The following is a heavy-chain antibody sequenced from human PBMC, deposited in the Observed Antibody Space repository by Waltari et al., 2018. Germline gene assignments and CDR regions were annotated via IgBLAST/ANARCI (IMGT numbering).Heavy chain of an antibody. D-gene: IGHD5-18*01. CDR3: ARHLTVTTAVDTAMFDAFDI. CDR2: IYYSGST. V-gene: IGHV4-39*01. Sequence: QLQLQESGPGLVKPSETLSLTCTVSGGSLSSSRYYWGWVRQPPGKGREWIGSIYYSGSTYYNPSLKSRVTISVDTSKNQFSLKLSSVTAADTAVYYCARHLTVTTAVDTAMFDAFDIWGQGTMVTVSS. CDR1: GGSLSSSRYY. J-gene: IGHJ3*02.